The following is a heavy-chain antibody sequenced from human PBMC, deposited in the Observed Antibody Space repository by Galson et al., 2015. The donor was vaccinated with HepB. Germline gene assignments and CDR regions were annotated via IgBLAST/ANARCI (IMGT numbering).Heavy chain of an antibody. Sequence: SLRLSCAASGFTFSSYGMHWVRQAPGKGLEWVAVISYDGSNKYHADSVKGRFTISRDNSKNTLYVQMNSLRAEDTAVYYCAKDPHYSGSGSYWPDKFYGMDVWGQGTTVTVSS. J-gene: IGHJ6*02. D-gene: IGHD3-10*01. CDR1: GFTFSSYG. CDR2: ISYDGSNK. CDR3: AKDPHYSGSGSYWPDKFYGMDV. V-gene: IGHV3-30*18.